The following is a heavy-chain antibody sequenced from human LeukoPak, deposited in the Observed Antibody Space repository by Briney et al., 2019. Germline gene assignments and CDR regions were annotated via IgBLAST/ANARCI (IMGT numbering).Heavy chain of an antibody. CDR2: IYYSGST. CDR3: ARNYYDILTEIDY. D-gene: IGHD3-9*01. V-gene: IGHV4-39*01. CDR1: GGSISSSSYY. J-gene: IGHJ4*02. Sequence: PSETLSLTCTVSGGSISSSSYYWGWIRQPPGKGLEWIGSIYYSGSTYYNPSLKSRVTISVDTSENQFSLKLSSVTAADTAVYYCARNYYDILTEIDYWGQGTLVTVSS.